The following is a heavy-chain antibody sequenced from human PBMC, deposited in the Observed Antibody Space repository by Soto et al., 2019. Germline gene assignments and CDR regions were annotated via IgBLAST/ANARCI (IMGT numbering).Heavy chain of an antibody. CDR1: GGSFSGYY. Sequence: SETLSLTCAVYGGSFSGYYWSWIRQPPGKGLEWIGEINHSGSTNYNPSLKSRVTISVDTSKNQFSLKLSSVTAADTAVYYCARGPHYGDYSWFDPWGQGTLVTVSS. CDR2: INHSGST. D-gene: IGHD4-17*01. J-gene: IGHJ5*02. V-gene: IGHV4-34*01. CDR3: ARGPHYGDYSWFDP.